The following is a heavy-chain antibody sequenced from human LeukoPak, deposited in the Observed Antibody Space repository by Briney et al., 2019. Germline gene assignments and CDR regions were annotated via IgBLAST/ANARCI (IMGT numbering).Heavy chain of an antibody. CDR1: GCTFSSYA. D-gene: IGHD6-6*01. V-gene: IGHV3-30-3*01. J-gene: IGHJ4*02. CDR2: ISYDGDDGSNK. CDR3: ATFGGSSSSDYFDY. Sequence: SGGSLKLSCVVAGCTFSSYAMHWVRQAPGKGLEWVAVISYDGDDGSNKYYADSVKVLFTISTDNSKNTLYLQMHSLRPEDTAVYYCATFGGSSSSDYFDYWGQGTLVTVSS.